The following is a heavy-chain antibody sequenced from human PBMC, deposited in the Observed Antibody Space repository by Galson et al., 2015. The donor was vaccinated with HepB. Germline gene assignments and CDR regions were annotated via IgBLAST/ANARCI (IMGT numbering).Heavy chain of an antibody. CDR1: GGSITSYY. Sequence: SETLSLTCTVSGGSITSYYWSWIRQPPGKGLEWIGYFYYIGSTNYNPSLKSRVSISIDTSKNEFSLKLTSVTAADTAVYYCARADWDCKGGSCYPSPHFDYWGQGILVTVSS. J-gene: IGHJ4*02. D-gene: IGHD2-15*01. V-gene: IGHV4-59*01. CDR3: ARADWDCKGGSCYPSPHFDY. CDR2: FYYIGST.